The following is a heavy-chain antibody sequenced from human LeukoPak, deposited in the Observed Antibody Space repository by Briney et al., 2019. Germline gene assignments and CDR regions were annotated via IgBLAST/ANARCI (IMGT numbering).Heavy chain of an antibody. Sequence: PSETLSLTCAGYGGSFSGYYWSWIHQPPGKGLEWIGEINHSGSTNYNPSLKSRVTISVDTSKNQFSLKLSSVTAADTAVYYCASSGFHYMDVWGKGTTVTISS. J-gene: IGHJ6*03. D-gene: IGHD3-10*01. CDR1: GGSFSGYY. V-gene: IGHV4-34*01. CDR2: INHSGST. CDR3: ASSGFHYMDV.